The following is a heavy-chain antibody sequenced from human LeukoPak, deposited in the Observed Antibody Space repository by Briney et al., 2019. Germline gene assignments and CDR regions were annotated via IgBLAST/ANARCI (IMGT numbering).Heavy chain of an antibody. V-gene: IGHV3-33*06. J-gene: IGHJ4*02. CDR3: AKLGSSWNFDY. CDR2: IWYDGSNK. D-gene: IGHD6-13*01. Sequence: PGGSLRLSCAASGFTFSSYGMHWVRQAPGKGLEWVAVIWYDGSNKYYADSVKGRFTISRDNSKNTLYLQMNSLRAEDTAVYYCAKLGSSWNFDYWGQGTLVTVSS. CDR1: GFTFSSYG.